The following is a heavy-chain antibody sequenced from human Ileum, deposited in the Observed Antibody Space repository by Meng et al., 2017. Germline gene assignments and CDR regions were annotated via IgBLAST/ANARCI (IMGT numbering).Heavy chain of an antibody. CDR1: GYTFTAYG. D-gene: IGHD1-26*01. Sequence: QGQLRQSVAEVKKPGASVTASCKASGYTFTAYGISWVRQAPGQRLQCLGRVSGYRGPTLYAQRVQDRVAMTTDTSTNTAYMELRSLRSDDTALYYCAKDSGATATQFDPWGQGTLVTVSS. V-gene: IGHV1-18*01. CDR2: VSGYRGPT. J-gene: IGHJ5*02. CDR3: AKDSGATATQFDP.